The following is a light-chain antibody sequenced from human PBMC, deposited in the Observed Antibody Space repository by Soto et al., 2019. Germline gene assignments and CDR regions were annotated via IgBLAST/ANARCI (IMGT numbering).Light chain of an antibody. J-gene: IGLJ2*01. V-gene: IGLV1-40*01. CDR2: GNS. CDR1: SSNIGAGYD. Sequence: QSVLTQPPSVSGAPGQRVTISCTGSSSNIGAGYDVHWYQQIPGTAPKLLIYGNSNRPSGVPDRFSGSKSGTSASLAITGLQAEDEADDYCQSYDSSLSGSGGFGGGTKLTVL. CDR3: QSYDSSLSGSGG.